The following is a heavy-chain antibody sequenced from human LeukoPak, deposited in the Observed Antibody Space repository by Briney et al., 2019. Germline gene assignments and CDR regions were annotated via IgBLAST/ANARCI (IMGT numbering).Heavy chain of an antibody. Sequence: SVKVSRKASGGTFSSYAISWVRQAPGQGLEWMGGIIPIFGTANYAQKFQGRVTITADESTSTAYMELSSLRSEDTAVYYCASRHPEPYSSSMYVGMDVWGQGTTVAVSS. CDR2: IIPIFGTA. D-gene: IGHD6-13*01. CDR1: GGTFSSYA. V-gene: IGHV1-69*13. CDR3: ASRHPEPYSSSMYVGMDV. J-gene: IGHJ6*02.